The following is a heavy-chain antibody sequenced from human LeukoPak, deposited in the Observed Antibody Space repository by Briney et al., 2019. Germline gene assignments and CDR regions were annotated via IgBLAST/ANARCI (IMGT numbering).Heavy chain of an antibody. CDR1: GFTFNSYA. CDR2: ITGSGGST. D-gene: IGHD6-6*01. Sequence: GGTLRLSCAASGFTFNSYAMSWVRQAPGKGLEWVSGITGSGGSTYYADSVKGRFTISRDTSKNTLYLQMNSLRAEDTAVYYCAKEGSAVYSSSSGDYWGQGTLVTVSS. V-gene: IGHV3-23*01. CDR3: AKEGSAVYSSSSGDY. J-gene: IGHJ4*02.